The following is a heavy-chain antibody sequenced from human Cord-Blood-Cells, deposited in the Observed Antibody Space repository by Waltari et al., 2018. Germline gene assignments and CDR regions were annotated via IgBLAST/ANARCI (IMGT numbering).Heavy chain of an antibody. J-gene: IGHJ6*02. Sequence: EVQLVESGGGLVKPGGSLRLSCAASGFTFSSYSMNWVRQAPGKGLEWVSSISSSSYIYYADSVKGRFTISRDNAKNSLYLQMNSLRAEDTAVYYCARDRAAGPTRYYYYGMDVWGQGTTVTVSS. V-gene: IGHV3-21*01. D-gene: IGHD6-13*01. CDR2: ISSSSYI. CDR3: ARDRAAGPTRYYYYGMDV. CDR1: GFTFSSYS.